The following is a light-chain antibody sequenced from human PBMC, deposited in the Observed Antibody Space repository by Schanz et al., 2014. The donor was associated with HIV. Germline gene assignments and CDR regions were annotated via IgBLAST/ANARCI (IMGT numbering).Light chain of an antibody. V-gene: IGLV2-14*03. Sequence: QSALTQPASVSGSPGQSITISCTGTSSDIGVYKYVSWYQHHPGKAPKLLIFDVDNRPSGVSHRFSAYKSGNTASLTVSGLQAEDEADYYCSSYTGSSSVIFGGGTKVTVL. J-gene: IGLJ2*01. CDR3: SSYTGSSSVI. CDR2: DVD. CDR1: SSDIGVYKY.